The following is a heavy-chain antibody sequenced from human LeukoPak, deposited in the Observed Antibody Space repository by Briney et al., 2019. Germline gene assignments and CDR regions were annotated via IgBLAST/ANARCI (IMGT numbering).Heavy chain of an antibody. Sequence: SETLSLTCAVYGGSFSGYYWSWIRQPPGTGLEWIGEINHSGSTNYNPSLKSRVTISVDTSKNQFSLKLSSVTAADTAVYYCARGRLPRKPKTSTWFDPWGQGTLVTVSS. D-gene: IGHD1/OR15-1a*01. V-gene: IGHV4-34*01. CDR1: GGSFSGYY. CDR3: ARGRLPRKPKTSTWFDP. CDR2: INHSGST. J-gene: IGHJ5*02.